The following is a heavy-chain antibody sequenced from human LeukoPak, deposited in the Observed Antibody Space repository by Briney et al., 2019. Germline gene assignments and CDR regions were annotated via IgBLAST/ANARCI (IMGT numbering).Heavy chain of an antibody. CDR1: GFTFSIYW. J-gene: IGHJ4*02. V-gene: IGHV3-7*04. CDR2: INQDGGEE. D-gene: IGHD2-15*01. CDR3: ARYCSIGSCFDY. Sequence: QPGGSLRLSCAASGFTFSIYWMSWVRQAPGKGLEWVANINQDGGEEYYVDSLKGRFTISRDNAKNSLYLQMNSLRADDTAVYYCARYCSIGSCFDYWGQGAPVTVSS.